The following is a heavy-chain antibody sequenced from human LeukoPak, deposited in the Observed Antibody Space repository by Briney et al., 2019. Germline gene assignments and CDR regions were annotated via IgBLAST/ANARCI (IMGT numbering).Heavy chain of an antibody. V-gene: IGHV4-39*01. Sequence: SETLSLTCTVSGGSISSSSYYWGWIRQPPGKGLEWIGSIYYSGSTYYNPSLKSRVTISVDTSKNQFSLKLSSVTAADTAVYYCARGPRYDYVWGSYRSHFDYWGQGTLVTVSS. CDR3: ARGPRYDYVWGSYRSHFDY. J-gene: IGHJ4*02. CDR1: GGSISSSSYY. CDR2: IYYSGST. D-gene: IGHD3-16*02.